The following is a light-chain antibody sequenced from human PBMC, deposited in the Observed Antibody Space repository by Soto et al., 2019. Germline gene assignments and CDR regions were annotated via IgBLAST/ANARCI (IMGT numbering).Light chain of an antibody. CDR1: SSDVGGYNY. J-gene: IGLJ1*01. CDR2: EVS. Sequence: QSVLTQPPSASGSFGQSVTISCTGTSSDVGGYNYVSWYQQHPGKAPKLMIYEVSERPSGVPDRFSGSKSGNTASLTVSGLQADYEADYYCSSYSGTNYHYVXGTGTKVPVL. V-gene: IGLV2-8*01. CDR3: SSYSGTNYHYV.